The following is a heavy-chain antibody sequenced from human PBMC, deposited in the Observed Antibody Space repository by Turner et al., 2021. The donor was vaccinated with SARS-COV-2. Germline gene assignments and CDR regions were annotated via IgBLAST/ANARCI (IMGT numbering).Heavy chain of an antibody. CDR3: ARNRGYSSFDY. D-gene: IGHD5-18*01. CDR1: GFIFSDYW. Sequence: EVQLVESGGGLVQPGGSLRLSCAASGFIFSDYWMDWVRQAQGKGLEWVAGIKQDGNEKYSVDSVKGRFTISRDNAKNSLYLQMNSLRAEDTAVYYCARNRGYSSFDYWGQGTLVTVSS. V-gene: IGHV3-7*04. J-gene: IGHJ4*02. CDR2: IKQDGNEK.